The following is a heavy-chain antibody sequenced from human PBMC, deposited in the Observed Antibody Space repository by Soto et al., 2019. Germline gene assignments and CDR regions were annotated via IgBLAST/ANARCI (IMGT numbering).Heavy chain of an antibody. V-gene: IGHV3-74*01. Sequence: PGGSLRLSCATSGFTFSSDGMHWVRQAPGKGLVWVSRINKDGSYKNYADFVEGGFTISRDDAKIELYLQRDMLRAENTAVYYCTRGGVELFDYVGQAALATVSS. CDR1: GFTFSSDG. D-gene: IGHD1-7*01. CDR3: TRGGVELFDY. J-gene: IGHJ4*01. CDR2: INKDGSYK.